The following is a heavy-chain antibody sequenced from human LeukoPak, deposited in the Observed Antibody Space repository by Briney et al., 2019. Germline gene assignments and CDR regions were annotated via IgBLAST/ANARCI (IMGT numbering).Heavy chain of an antibody. CDR3: ARYTSSWFFGS. J-gene: IGHJ4*02. D-gene: IGHD6-13*01. Sequence: PSETLSLTCTVSGGSISSYYWSWIRQPPGKGLEWIGYIYYSGSTNYNPSLKSRVTISVDTSKNQFSLKLNSVTPEDTAVYYCARYTSSWFFGSWGLGTLVTVSS. V-gene: IGHV4-59*12. CDR1: GGSISSYY. CDR2: IYYSGST.